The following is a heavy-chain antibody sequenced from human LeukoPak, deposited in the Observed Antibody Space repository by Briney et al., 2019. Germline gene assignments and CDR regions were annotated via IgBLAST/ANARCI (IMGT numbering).Heavy chain of an antibody. V-gene: IGHV3-74*01. Sequence: GGSLRLSCAASGFTLSSYWIHWVRQAPGQGLVWVSRIKSDGSGTTYADSVKGRLTISRDNAKNTLFLQMHSLGAEDTAVYYCARGQSYYYDSSGLSLFDYWGQGTLVTVSS. CDR3: ARGQSYYYDSSGLSLFDY. J-gene: IGHJ4*02. CDR2: IKSDGSGT. D-gene: IGHD3-22*01. CDR1: GFTLSSYW.